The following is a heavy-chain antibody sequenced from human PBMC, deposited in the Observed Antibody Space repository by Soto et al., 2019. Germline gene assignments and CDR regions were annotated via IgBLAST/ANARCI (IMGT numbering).Heavy chain of an antibody. Sequence: EVQLVESGGGLVQPGGSLRLSCAASGFTFSSYWMSWVRQAPGKGLEWVANIKQDGSDKYYVDSVKGRFTISRDNAKNSLERQMNSLRAEDTAVYYCVGYCSGGSCSRGFDPWGQGTLVTVCS. CDR2: IKQDGSDK. V-gene: IGHV3-7*01. D-gene: IGHD2-15*01. CDR3: VGYCSGGSCSRGFDP. CDR1: GFTFSSYW. J-gene: IGHJ5*02.